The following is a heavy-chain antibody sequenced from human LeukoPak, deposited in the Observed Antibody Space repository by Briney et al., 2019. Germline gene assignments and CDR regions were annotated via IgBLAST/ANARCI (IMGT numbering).Heavy chain of an antibody. CDR1: GFTFSSYS. J-gene: IGHJ3*02. CDR2: ISSSSSYI. V-gene: IGHV3-21*01. CDR3: ASASRGAGAFDI. D-gene: IGHD6-19*01. Sequence: GGSLRLSCAASGFTFSSYSMNWVRQAPGKGLEWVSSISSSSSYIYYADSVKGRSTISRDNAKNSLYLQMNSLRAEDTAVYYCASASRGAGAFDIWGQGTMVTVSS.